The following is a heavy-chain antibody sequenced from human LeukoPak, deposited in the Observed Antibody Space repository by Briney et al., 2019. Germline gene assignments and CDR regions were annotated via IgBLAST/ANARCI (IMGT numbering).Heavy chain of an antibody. CDR3: ARVLGPISWFDP. CDR1: GFTFSTYW. J-gene: IGHJ5*02. V-gene: IGHV3-74*01. D-gene: IGHD3-10*01. CDR2: INTDGTST. Sequence: QPGGSLRLSCAASGFTFSTYWMHWVRHAPGKGLVWVSRINTDGTSTSYADSVKGRFTISRDNAKNTLYLQMNSLKAEDTAVYYCARVLGPISWFDPWGQGTLVTVSS.